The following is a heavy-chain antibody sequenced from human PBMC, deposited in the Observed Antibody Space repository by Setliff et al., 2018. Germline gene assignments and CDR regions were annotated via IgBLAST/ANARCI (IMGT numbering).Heavy chain of an antibody. D-gene: IGHD2-21*01. V-gene: IGHV3-7*03. CDR1: GFTFNKHW. CDR2: IKQDGSEE. CDR3: TTRYHNPGDGYMAVFDF. J-gene: IGHJ4*02. Sequence: PGGSLRLSCTASGFTFNKHWMTWVRQAPGKGLEWVANIKQDGSEEYYVDSVRGRFTISRDNAHNSLYLQMNNLRVEDTAVYYCTTRYHNPGDGYMAVFDFRGQGSLVTVSS.